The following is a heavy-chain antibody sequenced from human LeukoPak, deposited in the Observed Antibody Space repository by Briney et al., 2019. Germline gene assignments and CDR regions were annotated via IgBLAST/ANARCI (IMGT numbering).Heavy chain of an antibody. CDR2: IYYSGST. CDR1: GGSIRSSSYY. D-gene: IGHD1-26*01. Sequence: SETLSLTCTVSGGSIRSSSYYWGWLRQPPGKGLEWIGTIYYSGSTYYNPSLKSRVTISVDTSKNQFSLKLSSVTAADTAVYYCARPNTGGIYSYFDYWGQGTLVTVSS. CDR3: ARPNTGGIYSYFDY. J-gene: IGHJ4*02. V-gene: IGHV4-39*01.